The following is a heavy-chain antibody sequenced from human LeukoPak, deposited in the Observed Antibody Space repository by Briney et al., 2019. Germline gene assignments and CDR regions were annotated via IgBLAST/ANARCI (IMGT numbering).Heavy chain of an antibody. CDR2: IYWDDDK. CDR1: GFSLRTSGVG. D-gene: IGHD3-10*01. J-gene: IGHJ6*02. Sequence: ESGPTLANPTPTLTLTYTFSGFSLRTSGVGVGWIRQPPGKALEWLALIYWDDDKRYSPSLKSRLTITKDTSKNQVVLTMTNMDLVDTATYYCAHRPLWFGDGGMDVWGQGTTVTVSS. CDR3: AHRPLWFGDGGMDV. V-gene: IGHV2-5*02.